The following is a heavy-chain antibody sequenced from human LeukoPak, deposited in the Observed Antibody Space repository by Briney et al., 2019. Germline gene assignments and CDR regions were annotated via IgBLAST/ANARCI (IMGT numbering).Heavy chain of an antibody. CDR3: ARHGGKNYDFWSGFYPGDAFDI. CDR1: GYSISSGYY. J-gene: IGHJ3*02. V-gene: IGHV4-38-2*01. D-gene: IGHD3-3*01. Sequence: SETLSLTCAVSGYSISSGYYLGWIRQPPGKGLEWTERLYHSWSTYYNPSLKSRVTISLDTSKNQFSLKLSSVTAADTAVYYCARHGGKNYDFWSGFYPGDAFDIWGQGTMVTVSS. CDR2: LYHSWST.